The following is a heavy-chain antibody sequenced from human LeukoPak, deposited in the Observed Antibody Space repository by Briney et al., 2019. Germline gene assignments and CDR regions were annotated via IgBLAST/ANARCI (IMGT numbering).Heavy chain of an antibody. CDR2: INPNSGGT. J-gene: IGHJ3*02. V-gene: IGHV1-2*02. CDR1: GYTFTSYY. Sequence: ASVKVSCKASGYTFTSYYMHWVRQAPGQGLEWMGWINPNSGGTSHAQNFQGRVTMTWDTSISTAYMELTRLTSDDTAVYYCARGRDVEQVPGIATPLMSIWGQGTMVTVSS. D-gene: IGHD2-2*01. CDR3: ARGRDVEQVPGIATPLMSI.